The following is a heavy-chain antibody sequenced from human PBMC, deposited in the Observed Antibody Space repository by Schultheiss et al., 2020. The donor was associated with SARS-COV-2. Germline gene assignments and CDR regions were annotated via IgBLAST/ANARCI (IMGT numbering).Heavy chain of an antibody. J-gene: IGHJ4*02. CDR3: ARAKRGYSGYDMYYFDY. CDR2: IYYSGST. Sequence: SQTLSLTCTVSGGSISSSSYYWGWIRQPPGKGLEWIGSIYYSGSTYYNPSLKSRVTISVDTSKNQFSLKLSSVTAADTAVYYCARAKRGYSGYDMYYFDYWGQGTLVTVSS. CDR1: GGSISSSSYY. V-gene: IGHV4-39*01. D-gene: IGHD5-12*01.